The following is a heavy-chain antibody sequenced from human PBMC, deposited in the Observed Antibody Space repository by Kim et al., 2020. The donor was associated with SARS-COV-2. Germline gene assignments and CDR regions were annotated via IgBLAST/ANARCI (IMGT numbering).Heavy chain of an antibody. CDR2: IIPIFGTA. V-gene: IGHV1-69*13. D-gene: IGHD3-10*01. Sequence: SVKVSCKASGGTFSSYAISWVRQAPGQGLEWMGGIIPIFGTANYAQKFQGRVTITADESTSTAYMELSSLRSEDTAVYYCARVPPITMVRGVPPSDYYGMDVWGQGTTVTVSS. CDR3: ARVPPITMVRGVPPSDYYGMDV. CDR1: GGTFSSYA. J-gene: IGHJ6*02.